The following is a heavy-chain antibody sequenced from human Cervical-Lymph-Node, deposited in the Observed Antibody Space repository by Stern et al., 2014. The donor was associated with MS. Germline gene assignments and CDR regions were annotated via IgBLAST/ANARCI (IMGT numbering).Heavy chain of an antibody. CDR2: INAKSGIT. D-gene: IGHD1-20*01. CDR1: GYTFSDHY. V-gene: IGHV1-2*02. CDR3: ARELNWNDIFTNVFDI. Sequence: QVQLVQSGAEVKKPGASVKVSCKASGYTFSDHYMQWVRQAPGQGLEWMGWINAKSGITNYAQKFQGRVTMTRDTSISTAYMELSSLRSDDTAVYYCARELNWNDIFTNVFDIWGQGTMVTVSS. J-gene: IGHJ3*02.